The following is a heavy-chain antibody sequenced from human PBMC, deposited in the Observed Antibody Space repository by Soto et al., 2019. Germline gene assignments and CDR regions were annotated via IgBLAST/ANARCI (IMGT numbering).Heavy chain of an antibody. CDR2: IISNDDK. V-gene: IGHV2-26*01. CDR3: ARALFYSDSDGYYFEFDY. D-gene: IGHD3-22*01. J-gene: IGHJ4*02. Sequence: SGPTLVNPTETLTLTCDVSGFSLTDSRMGVSWIRQAPGNALEWLAHIISNDDKSYSTSLKSRLTISKDTSKSQVVLRMTNMDPVDTGRYYCARALFYSDSDGYYFEFDYWGPGTLVTVSS. CDR1: GFSLTDSRMG.